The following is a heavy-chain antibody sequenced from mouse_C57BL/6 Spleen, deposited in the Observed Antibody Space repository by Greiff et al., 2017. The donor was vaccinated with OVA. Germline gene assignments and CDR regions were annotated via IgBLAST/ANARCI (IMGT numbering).Heavy chain of an antibody. CDR1: GYSITSGYY. J-gene: IGHJ2*01. D-gene: IGHD2-4*01. CDR2: ISYDGSN. CDR3: AREEGYDYDEVYYFDY. V-gene: IGHV3-6*01. Sequence: EVQLQESGPGLVKPSQSLSLTCSVTGYSITSGYYWNWIRQFPGNKLEWMGYISYDGSNNYNPSLKNRISITRDTSKNQFFLKLNSVTTEDTATYYCAREEGYDYDEVYYFDYWGQGTTLTVSS.